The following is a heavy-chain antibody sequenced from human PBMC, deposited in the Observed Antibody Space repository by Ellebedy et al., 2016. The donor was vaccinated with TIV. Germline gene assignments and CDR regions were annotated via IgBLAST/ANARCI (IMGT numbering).Heavy chain of an antibody. J-gene: IGHJ2*01. CDR3: ATDRAPDGRNWYFDL. V-gene: IGHV1-69*13. Sequence: AASVKVSCKASGGTFSSYAISWVRQAPGQGLAWMGGIIPIFGTAKYEQKFQGRVTIAADESTSTAYMELSSLRSEDTAVYYCATDRAPDGRNWYFDLWGRGTVVTVSS. CDR2: IIPIFGTA. CDR1: GGTFSSYA. D-gene: IGHD5-24*01.